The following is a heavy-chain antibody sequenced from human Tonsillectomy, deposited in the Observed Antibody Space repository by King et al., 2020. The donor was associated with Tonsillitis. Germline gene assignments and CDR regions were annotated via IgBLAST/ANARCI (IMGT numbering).Heavy chain of an antibody. CDR1: GFTFSSYA. V-gene: IGHV3-30-3*01. CDR2: ISYDGSNK. J-gene: IGHJ6*02. Sequence: VQLVESGGGVVQPWRSLRLSCAASGFTFSSYAMHWVRQAPGKGLEWVAVISYDGSNKYYADSVKGRVTISRDNSKNTLYLQMNSLRAEDTAVYYCARDLRSDLYGMDVWGQGTTVTVSS. CDR3: ARDLRSDLYGMDV. D-gene: IGHD3-3*01.